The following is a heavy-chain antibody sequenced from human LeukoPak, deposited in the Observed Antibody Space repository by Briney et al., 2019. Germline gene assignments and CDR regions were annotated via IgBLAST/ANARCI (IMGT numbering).Heavy chain of an antibody. CDR2: IYYSGST. Sequence: ETLSLTCTVSGGSISSYYWSWIRQPPGKGLEWIGYIYYSGSTNYNPSLKSRVIISVDTSKNQFSLKLSSVTAADTAVYSCAREHSYYDSSGYYYGSGYFDYWGQGTLVTVSS. CDR3: AREHSYYDSSGYYYGSGYFDY. J-gene: IGHJ4*02. D-gene: IGHD3-22*01. V-gene: IGHV4-59*01. CDR1: GGSISSYY.